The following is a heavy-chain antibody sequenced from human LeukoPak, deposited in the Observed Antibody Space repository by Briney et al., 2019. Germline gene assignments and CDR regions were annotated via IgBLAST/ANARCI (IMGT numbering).Heavy chain of an antibody. J-gene: IGHJ4*02. CDR2: ISGDGGDT. CDR1: GFNFDDCA. CDR3: AREYSSSWLAFDY. D-gene: IGHD6-13*01. Sequence: GGSLRLSCVASGFNFDDCAMHWVRQAPGKGLEWVCLISGDGGDTYYADSVKGRFTISRDNAKNSLYLQMNSLRAEDTAVYYCAREYSSSWLAFDYWGQGTLVAVSS. V-gene: IGHV3-43*02.